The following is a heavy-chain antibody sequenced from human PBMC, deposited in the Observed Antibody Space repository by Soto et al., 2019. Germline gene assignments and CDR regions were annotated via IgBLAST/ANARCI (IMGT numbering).Heavy chain of an antibody. J-gene: IGHJ6*02. CDR1: GFTFDDYA. CDR2: ISWDGGST. V-gene: IGHV3-43D*04. Sequence: ESGGVVVQPGGSLRLSCAASGFTFDDYAMHWVRQAPGKGLEWVSLISWDGGSTYYADSVKGRFTISRDNSKNSLYLQMNSLRAEDTALYYCAKDRRRTITMVREGGGMDVWGQGTTVTVSS. D-gene: IGHD3-10*01. CDR3: AKDRRRTITMVREGGGMDV.